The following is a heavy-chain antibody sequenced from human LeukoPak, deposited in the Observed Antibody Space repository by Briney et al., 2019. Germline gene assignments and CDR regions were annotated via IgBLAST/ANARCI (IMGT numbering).Heavy chain of an antibody. CDR3: ARDLAAYDAFDI. J-gene: IGHJ3*02. D-gene: IGHD2-15*01. V-gene: IGHV3-7*03. CDR2: IKQDGSEK. Sequence: GGSLRLSCAASGFTISSYWMSWVRQAPGKGLEWVANIKQDGSEKYYVDSVKGRFTISRDNAKNSLYLQMNSLRAEDTAVYYCARDLAAYDAFDIWGQGTMVTVSS. CDR1: GFTISSYW.